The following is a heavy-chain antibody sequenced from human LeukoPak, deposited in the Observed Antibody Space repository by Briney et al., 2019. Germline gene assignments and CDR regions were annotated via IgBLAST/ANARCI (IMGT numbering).Heavy chain of an antibody. CDR1: GYTFTSYG. Sequence: ASVTVSCKASGYTFTSYGISWVRQAPGQGLEWMGWISAYNGNTNYAQKLQGRVTMTRDTSTSTVYMELSSLRSEDTAVYYCARDGTGYYYDSSGPMSNWGQGTLVTVSS. V-gene: IGHV1-18*01. CDR3: ARDGTGYYYDSSGPMSN. D-gene: IGHD3-22*01. CDR2: ISAYNGNT. J-gene: IGHJ4*02.